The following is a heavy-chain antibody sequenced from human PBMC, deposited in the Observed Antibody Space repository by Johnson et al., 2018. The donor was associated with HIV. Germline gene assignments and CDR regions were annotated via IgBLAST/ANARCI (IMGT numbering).Heavy chain of an antibody. CDR2: ISYDGSNK. CDR1: GFSFSNYA. Sequence: QVQLVESGGGVVQPGRSLRLSCAASGFSFSNYAMHWVRQAPRKGLEWVAIISYDGSNKYYADSVKGRFTISRDNSKNTLYLQTSRLRTENTAVYYCAKSAPGYDSSGYRNAFDIWGQGTMVTVFS. J-gene: IGHJ3*02. V-gene: IGHV3-30*04. D-gene: IGHD3-22*01. CDR3: AKSAPGYDSSGYRNAFDI.